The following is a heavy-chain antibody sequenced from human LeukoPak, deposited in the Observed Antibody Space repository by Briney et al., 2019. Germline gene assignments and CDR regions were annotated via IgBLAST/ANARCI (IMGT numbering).Heavy chain of an antibody. D-gene: IGHD4-11*01. CDR1: GGSISSSSYY. CDR3: ARNTVTTDY. Sequence: SETLSLTCTVSGGSISSSSYYWGWIRQPPGKGLEWIGSIYYSGNTYYNPSLKSRVTISVDTSKNQFSLKLSSVTAADTAVYYCARNTVTTDYWGQGTLVTVSS. V-gene: IGHV4-39*01. CDR2: IYYSGNT. J-gene: IGHJ4*02.